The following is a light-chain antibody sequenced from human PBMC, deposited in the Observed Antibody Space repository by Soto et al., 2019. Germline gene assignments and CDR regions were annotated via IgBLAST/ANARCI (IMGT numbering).Light chain of an antibody. CDR3: QQRNNWPFS. CDR1: QSLSSQ. V-gene: IGKV3-11*01. CDR2: DAS. J-gene: IGKJ4*01. Sequence: EIVLTQSPATLSLSPGERATLSCRASQSLSSQLAWYQLKPGQAPRLLIHDASNRATGIPARFSGSGSATVFTLMISRIETANFPVDYRQQRNNWPFSFGGPTKLDI.